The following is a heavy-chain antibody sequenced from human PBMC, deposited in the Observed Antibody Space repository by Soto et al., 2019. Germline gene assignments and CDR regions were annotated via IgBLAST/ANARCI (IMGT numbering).Heavy chain of an antibody. D-gene: IGHD3-22*01. CDR3: ARQIYDSDTGPNFQYYFDS. Sequence: GESLKISRKGSGYSFAGYWITWLRQKPGKGLEWMGRIDPSDSQTYYSPSFRGHVTISVTKSITTVFLQWSSLRASDTAMYYCARQIYDSDTGPNFQYYFDSWGQGTPVTVSS. CDR2: IDPSDSQT. CDR1: GYSFAGYW. J-gene: IGHJ4*02. V-gene: IGHV5-10-1*01.